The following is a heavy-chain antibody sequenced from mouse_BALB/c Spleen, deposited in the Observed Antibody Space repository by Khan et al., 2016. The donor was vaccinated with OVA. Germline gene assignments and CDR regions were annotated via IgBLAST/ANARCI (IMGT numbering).Heavy chain of an antibody. D-gene: IGHD2-1*01. J-gene: IGHJ3*01. CDR1: GYTLTDYG. V-gene: IGHV9-3-1*01. CDR2: LNTYTGKA. CDR3: SGSNGNYWFAY. Sequence: QIQLVQSGPELKKPGETVKISCKASGYTLTDYGMNWVKQAPGKGLKWMGWLNTYTGKATYADDFKGRFAFTLETSASTAYLQINNLKTEDTATXFCSGSNGNYWFAYWGQGTLVTVSA.